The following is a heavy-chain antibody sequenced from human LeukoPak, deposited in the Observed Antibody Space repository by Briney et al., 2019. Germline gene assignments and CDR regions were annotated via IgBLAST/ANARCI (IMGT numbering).Heavy chain of an antibody. CDR2: MNPNSGNT. CDR3: ARGDAGQASLNY. V-gene: IGHV1-8*01. J-gene: IGHJ4*02. CDR1: GYTFTSYD. Sequence: ASVKVSCKASGYTFTSYDINWVRQATGQGLEWMGWMNPNSGNTGYAQKFQGRVTMTRNTSISTAYMELSSLRSEDTAVYYCARGDAGQASLNYWGQGTLVTVSS.